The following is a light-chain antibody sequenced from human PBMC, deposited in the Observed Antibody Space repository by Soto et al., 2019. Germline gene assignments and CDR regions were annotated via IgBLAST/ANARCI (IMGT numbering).Light chain of an antibody. CDR3: QQYDSDVFS. CDR2: DVS. Sequence: DIHMTQSPSALSASVGDSVTITCRASQSVRDWLAWYQQKPGKAPKLLMYDVSTLGGGVPSRFSGSGSGTEFTLTINNLQPDDFATYFCQQYDSDVFSFGGGTKVEMK. CDR1: QSVRDW. J-gene: IGKJ4*01. V-gene: IGKV1-5*01.